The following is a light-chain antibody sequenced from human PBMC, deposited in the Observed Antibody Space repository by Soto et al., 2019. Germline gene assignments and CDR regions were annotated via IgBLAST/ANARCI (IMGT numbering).Light chain of an antibody. Sequence: EIVLTQSPGTLSLSPGERATLSCRASQSVSSSYLAWYQRKPGQAPRLLIYGASSRATGIPDRFSGSGSGTSFTLTISRLEPEDIELYYCQQYGSSPTFGQGTKVEIK. CDR1: QSVSSSY. J-gene: IGKJ1*01. CDR2: GAS. V-gene: IGKV3-20*01. CDR3: QQYGSSPT.